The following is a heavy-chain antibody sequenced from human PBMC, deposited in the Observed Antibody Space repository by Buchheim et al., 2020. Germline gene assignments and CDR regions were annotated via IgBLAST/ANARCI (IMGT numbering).Heavy chain of an antibody. CDR2: INAGNGNT. Sequence: QVQLVQSGAEVKKPGASVKVSCKASGYTFTSYAMHWVRQAPGQRLEWMGWINAGNGNTKYSQKFQGRVTITRDTSASTAYMELSSLRSEDTAVYYCARGGVVVPAAIGLYYYYGMDVWGQGTT. V-gene: IGHV1-3*01. CDR3: ARGGVVVPAAIGLYYYYGMDV. CDR1: GYTFTSYA. J-gene: IGHJ6*02. D-gene: IGHD2-2*01.